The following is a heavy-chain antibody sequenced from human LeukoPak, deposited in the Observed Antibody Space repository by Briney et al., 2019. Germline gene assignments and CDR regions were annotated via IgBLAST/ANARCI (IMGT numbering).Heavy chain of an antibody. CDR1: GYTFTSYG. Sequence: SVKVSCKASGYTFTSYGISWVRQAPGQGLEWMGGIIPIFGTANYAQKFQGRVTITADESTSTAYMELSSLRSEDTAVYYCARGSVVDYYYYMDVWGKGTTVTVSS. V-gene: IGHV1-69*13. D-gene: IGHD2-15*01. CDR2: IIPIFGTA. CDR3: ARGSVVDYYYYMDV. J-gene: IGHJ6*03.